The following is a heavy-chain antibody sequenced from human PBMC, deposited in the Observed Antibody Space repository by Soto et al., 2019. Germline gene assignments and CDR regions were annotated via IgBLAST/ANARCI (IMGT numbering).Heavy chain of an antibody. CDR3: AHSAYCSSTSCYNNWFDP. CDR2: IYWDDDK. CDR1: GFSLSTSGVG. V-gene: IGHV2-5*02. J-gene: IGHJ5*02. Sequence: SGPTLVNPTQTLTLTCTFSGFSLSTSGVGVGWIRQPPGKALEWLALIYWDDDKRYSPSLKSRLTITKDTSKNQVVLTMTNMDPVDTATYYCAHSAYCSSTSCYNNWFDPWGQGTLVTVSS. D-gene: IGHD2-2*02.